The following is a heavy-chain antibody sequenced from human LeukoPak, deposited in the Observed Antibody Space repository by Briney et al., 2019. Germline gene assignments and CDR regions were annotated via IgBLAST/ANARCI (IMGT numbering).Heavy chain of an antibody. Sequence: PSETLSLTCTVSGGSISSYYWSWIRQPAGKGLEWIGRIYTSGSTNYNPSLKSRVTISVDTSKNQFSLKLSSVTAADSAVYYCARDAYPSAAFGNWFDPWGQGTLVTVSS. CDR2: IYTSGST. V-gene: IGHV4-4*07. D-gene: IGHD3-16*01. CDR3: ARDAYPSAAFGNWFDP. J-gene: IGHJ5*02. CDR1: GGSISSYY.